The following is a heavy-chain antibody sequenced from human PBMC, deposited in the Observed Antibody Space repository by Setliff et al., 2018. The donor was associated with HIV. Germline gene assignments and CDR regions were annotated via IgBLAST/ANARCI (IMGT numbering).Heavy chain of an antibody. J-gene: IGHJ4*02. CDR3: ARTDYGGNSGGKYFDY. Sequence: ASVKVSCKASGYTFTTYEITWVRQAPGQGLEWLGWISPYNGHTNFAQKFQGRVTMTTDTATSTAYMEVRSLRSDDTAVYYCARTDYGGNSGGKYFDYWGQGSLVTVGS. D-gene: IGHD4-17*01. V-gene: IGHV1-18*01. CDR2: ISPYNGHT. CDR1: GYTFTTYE.